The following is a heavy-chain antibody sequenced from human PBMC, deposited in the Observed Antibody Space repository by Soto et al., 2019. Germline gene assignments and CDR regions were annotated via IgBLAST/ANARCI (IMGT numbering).Heavy chain of an antibody. D-gene: IGHD3-22*01. CDR1: GFTFSSYA. J-gene: IGHJ4*02. Sequence: GGSLRLSCAAPGFTFSSYAMSWVRQAPGKGLEWVSAISGSGGSTYYADSVKGRFTISRDNSKNTLYLQMNSLRAEDTAVYYCAKVHRYYYDSSGPDYWGQGTLVTVSS. V-gene: IGHV3-23*01. CDR2: ISGSGGST. CDR3: AKVHRYYYDSSGPDY.